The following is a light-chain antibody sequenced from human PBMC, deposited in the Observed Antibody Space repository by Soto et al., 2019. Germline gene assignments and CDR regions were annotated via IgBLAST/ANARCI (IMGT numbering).Light chain of an antibody. CDR3: CSYAGSSTLYV. CDR2: GGT. V-gene: IGLV2-23*01. CDR1: NSDVGSYNL. Sequence: QSVLTQPGSVSGSPGHSGTLSCIETNSDVGSYNLVSWYQQLPGKAPKLMIFGGTKRPSGVSSRFSGSKSGNTASLTISGLQAEDEADYYCCSYAGSSTLYVFGTGTKVTVL. J-gene: IGLJ1*01.